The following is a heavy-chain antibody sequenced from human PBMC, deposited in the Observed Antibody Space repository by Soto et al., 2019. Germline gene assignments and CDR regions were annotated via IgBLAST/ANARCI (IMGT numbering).Heavy chain of an antibody. CDR3: AGHIGSRDGYNFDY. Sequence: SETLSLTCTVSGGSISSYYWSWIRQPPGKGLEWIGYIYYSGSTNYNPSLKSRVTISVDTSKNQFSLKLSSVTAADTAVYYCAGHIGSRDGYNFDYWGQGTLVTVSS. D-gene: IGHD5-12*01. J-gene: IGHJ4*02. CDR1: GGSISSYY. CDR2: IYYSGST. V-gene: IGHV4-59*08.